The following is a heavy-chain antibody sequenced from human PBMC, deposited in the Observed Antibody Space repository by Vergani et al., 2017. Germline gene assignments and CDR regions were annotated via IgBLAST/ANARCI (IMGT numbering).Heavy chain of an antibody. D-gene: IGHD6-13*01. J-gene: IGHJ6*03. CDR3: AREGYSSSWYGYYYYYMDV. CDR1: GYTFTSYG. Sequence: QVQLVQSGAEVKTPGASVKVSCTASGYTFTSYGISWVRQAPGQGLEWMGWISAYNGNTNYAQKRHGRVTMTTDKSTSTAYMELRSLRSDYTAVYYCAREGYSSSWYGYYYYYMDVWGKGTTVTVSS. V-gene: IGHV1-18*01. CDR2: ISAYNGNT.